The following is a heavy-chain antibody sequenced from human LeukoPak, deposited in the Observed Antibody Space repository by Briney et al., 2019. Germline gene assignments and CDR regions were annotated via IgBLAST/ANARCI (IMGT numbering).Heavy chain of an antibody. J-gene: IGHJ4*02. CDR1: GGSFSGYY. CDR3: ARDSNYDSSGYPYYFDY. D-gene: IGHD3-22*01. Sequence: HPSETLSLTCAVYGGSFSGYYWSWIRQPPGKGLEWIGEINHSGSTNYNPSLKSRVTISVDTSKNQFSLKLSSVTAADTAVYYCARDSNYDSSGYPYYFDYWGQGTLVTVSS. CDR2: INHSGST. V-gene: IGHV4-34*01.